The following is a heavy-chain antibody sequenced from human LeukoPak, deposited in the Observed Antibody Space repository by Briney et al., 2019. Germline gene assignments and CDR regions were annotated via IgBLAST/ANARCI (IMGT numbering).Heavy chain of an antibody. J-gene: IGHJ4*02. V-gene: IGHV3-23*01. CDR3: AKDLFSSTGIDS. CDR1: GFTFSSYA. CDR2: ISGSGGST. Sequence: GSLRLSCAASGFTFSSYAMSWVRQAPGKGLEWVSAISGSGGSTYYADSVKGRFTISRDNSKNTLYLQMNSLRAEDTAVYYCAKDLFSSTGIDSWGQGALVTVSS. D-gene: IGHD1-14*01.